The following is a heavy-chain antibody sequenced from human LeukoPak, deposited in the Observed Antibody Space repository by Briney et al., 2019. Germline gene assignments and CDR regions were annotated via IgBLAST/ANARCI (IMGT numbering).Heavy chain of an antibody. CDR3: VRLRRNSDTSGFFYYYDY. V-gene: IGHV3-21*01. CDR1: GYTFSSYS. D-gene: IGHD3-22*01. Sequence: GGSLRLSCAASGYTFSSYSINWVRQAPGKGLEWVSSISVRSNYIYYADSVRGRFSISRDDARDSLYLQMNSLRAEDTAVYYCVRLRRNSDTSGFFYYYDYWGQGTLVTVSS. CDR2: ISVRSNYI. J-gene: IGHJ4*02.